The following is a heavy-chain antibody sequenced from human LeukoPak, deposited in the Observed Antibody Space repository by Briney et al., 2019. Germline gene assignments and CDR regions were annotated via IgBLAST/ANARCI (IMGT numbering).Heavy chain of an antibody. V-gene: IGHV1-18*01. CDR2: ISAHNYNT. CDR3: ARVADYGSGSHLFDY. J-gene: IGHJ4*02. CDR1: GYTFLNYD. Sequence: GSSVKVSCKASGYTFLNYDFTWVRQAPGQGLDWMGWISAHNYNTKYAQRFQGRVTMTADTSTTTAYMELRSLRSDDTAVYYCARVADYGSGSHLFDYWGQGTLVAVSS. D-gene: IGHD3-10*01.